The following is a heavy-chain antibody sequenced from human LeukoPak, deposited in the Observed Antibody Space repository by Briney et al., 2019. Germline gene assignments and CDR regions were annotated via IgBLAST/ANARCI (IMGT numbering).Heavy chain of an antibody. V-gene: IGHV5-51*01. CDR1: GYRFSSSW. J-gene: IGHJ4*02. D-gene: IGHD6-6*01. Sequence: GESLKISCEGAGYRFSSSWIGWGRQLPGKGLEWMGVIYPADSDTTYSPSFQGQVTISADKSISITYLQWRSLKASDTAMYYCARPGSTSSHYFDYWGQGTLVTVSS. CDR3: ARPGSTSSHYFDY. CDR2: IYPADSDT.